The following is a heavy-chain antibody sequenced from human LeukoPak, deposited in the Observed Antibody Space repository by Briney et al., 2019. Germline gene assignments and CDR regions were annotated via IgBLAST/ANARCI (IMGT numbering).Heavy chain of an antibody. CDR2: INHSGDI. CDR3: ASGMIPFQE. Sequence: SETLSLTCAVYGGSFSGHYWSWIRQPPGKGLEWIGEINHSGDINFNPSLKSRVSISIDTSKNQFSLDVTSVTAADTAIYYCASGMIPFQEWGQGDLVIVSS. V-gene: IGHV4-34*01. CDR1: GGSFSGHY. D-gene: IGHD3-22*01. J-gene: IGHJ1*01.